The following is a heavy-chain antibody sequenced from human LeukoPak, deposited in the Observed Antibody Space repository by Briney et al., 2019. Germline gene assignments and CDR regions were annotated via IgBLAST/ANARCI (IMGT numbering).Heavy chain of an antibody. J-gene: IGHJ4*02. D-gene: IGHD1-26*01. Sequence: ASVKVSCKASGYTFTSYGISWVRQAPGQGLEWMGGIIPIFGTANYAQKFQGRVTITADESTSTAYMELSSLRSEDTAVYYCARGPGRPGGPGSYYFDYWGQGTLVTVSS. CDR3: ARGPGRPGGPGSYYFDY. CDR1: GYTFTSYG. CDR2: IIPIFGTA. V-gene: IGHV1-69*13.